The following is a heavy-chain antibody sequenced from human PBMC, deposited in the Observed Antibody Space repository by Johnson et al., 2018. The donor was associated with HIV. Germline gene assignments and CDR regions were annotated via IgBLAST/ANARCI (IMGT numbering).Heavy chain of an antibody. D-gene: IGHD4-17*01. V-gene: IGHV3-9*01. CDR3: ATQEDYGDYYGAFDI. CDR2: ISWNSGSI. Sequence: VESGGGLVQPGGSLRLSCAASGFTFDDYAMHWVRQAPGKGLEWVSGISWNSGSIGYADSVKGRFTISRDNSKNTLYLQMNSLRAEDTAVYYCATQEDYGDYYGAFDIWGQGTMVTVSS. CDR1: GFTFDDYA. J-gene: IGHJ3*02.